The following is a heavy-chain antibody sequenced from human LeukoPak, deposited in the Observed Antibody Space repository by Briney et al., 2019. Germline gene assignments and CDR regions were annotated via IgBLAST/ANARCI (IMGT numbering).Heavy chain of an antibody. J-gene: IGHJ4*02. CDR1: GFTFSSAW. CDR3: ARGFCSSTNCYQGPFDF. Sequence: GGSLRLSCAASGFTFSSAWMTWVRQAPGKGLEWVGHIKNKTNGETTDYAAPVKGRFIISRDDSKNTLYLQMNSLRTEHTAVYYCARGFCSSTNCYQGPFDFWGQGTLVTVSS. D-gene: IGHD2-2*01. V-gene: IGHV3-15*01. CDR2: IKNKTNGETT.